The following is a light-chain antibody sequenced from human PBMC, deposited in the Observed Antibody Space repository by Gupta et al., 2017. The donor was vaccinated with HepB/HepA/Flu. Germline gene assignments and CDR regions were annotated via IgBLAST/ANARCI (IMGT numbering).Light chain of an antibody. J-gene: IGLJ2*01. CDR3: QSYATSLSVQDV. Sequence: QSVLTQPPSVSGAPGQRVTISCTGSSPNSGAGYDVNWYQQLPGTAPKLLIFANTNRPSGVPYRFACSNSGTSASPAITGLQAEDEADYYCQSYATSLSVQDVFGGGTKLTVL. V-gene: IGLV1-40*01. CDR1: SPNSGAGYD. CDR2: ANT.